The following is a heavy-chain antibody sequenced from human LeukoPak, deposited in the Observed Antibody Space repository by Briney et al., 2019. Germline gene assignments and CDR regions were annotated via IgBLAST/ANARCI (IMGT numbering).Heavy chain of an antibody. J-gene: IGHJ4*02. CDR1: GFTFSDYY. CDR3: AKGRQWLVPKN. CDR2: ISGSGGST. Sequence: GGSLRLSCAASGFTFSDYYMSWVRQAPGKGLEWFSAISGSGGSTYYADSVKGRFTISRDNSKNTLYLQMNSLRAEDTAVYYCAKGRQWLVPKNWGQGTLVTVSS. D-gene: IGHD6-19*01. V-gene: IGHV3-23*01.